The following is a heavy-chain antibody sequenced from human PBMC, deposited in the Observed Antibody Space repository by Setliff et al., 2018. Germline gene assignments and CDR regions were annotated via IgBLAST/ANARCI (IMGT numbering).Heavy chain of an antibody. CDR1: GGTFSSYA. V-gene: IGHV1-69*13. CDR2: TIPNFGTA. D-gene: IGHD1-26*01. CDR3: AIPSSGNFYFDY. Sequence: ASVKVSCKASGGTFSSYAITWVRQAPGQGLEWMGGTIPNFGTAKYAQKFQGRVTITADQSTRTAYMELSSLRSEDTAVYYCAIPSSGNFYFDYWGQGTLVTVSS. J-gene: IGHJ4*02.